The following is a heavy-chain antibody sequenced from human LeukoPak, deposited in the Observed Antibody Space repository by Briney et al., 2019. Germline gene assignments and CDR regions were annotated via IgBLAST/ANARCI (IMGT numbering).Heavy chain of an antibody. CDR3: ASDTSAPTVGG. CDR2: INPNSGGT. J-gene: IGHJ4*02. V-gene: IGHV1-2*02. CDR1: GYTFTGYY. D-gene: IGHD4-17*01. Sequence: ASVKVSCKASGYTFTGYYMHWVRQAPGQGLEWMGWINPNSGGTNYAQKFQGRVTITADKSTSTAYMELSSLRSEDTAVYYCASDTSAPTVGGWGQGTLVTVSS.